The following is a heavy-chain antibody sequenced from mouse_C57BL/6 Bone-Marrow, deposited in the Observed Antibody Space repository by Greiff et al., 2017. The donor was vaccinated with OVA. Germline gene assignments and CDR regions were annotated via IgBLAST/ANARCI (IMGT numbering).Heavy chain of an antibody. CDR3: ARNYYGSSYYYAMDY. D-gene: IGHD1-1*01. CDR1: GFTFSDYY. CDR2: ISNGGGST. V-gene: IGHV5-12*01. J-gene: IGHJ4*01. Sequence: EVKLVESGGGLVQPGGSLKLSCAASGFTFSDYYMYWVRQTPEKRLEWVAYISNGGGSTYYPDTVKGRFTISRDNAKNTLYLQMSRLKSEDTAMYYCARNYYGSSYYYAMDYWGQGTSVTVSS.